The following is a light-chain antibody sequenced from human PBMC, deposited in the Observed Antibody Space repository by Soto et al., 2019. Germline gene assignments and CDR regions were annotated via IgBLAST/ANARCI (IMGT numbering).Light chain of an antibody. V-gene: IGLV2-14*03. CDR1: SSDVGNYNY. CDR2: DVS. CDR3: SSYTSTGSL. J-gene: IGLJ2*01. Sequence: QSALTQPASVSGSPGESITISCTGTSSDVGNYNYVSWYQQHPGKAPKLVIYDVSNRPSGVSNRFSGSKSGNTASLTISGLQAEDEAVYYCSSYTSTGSLFGGGTKVTVL.